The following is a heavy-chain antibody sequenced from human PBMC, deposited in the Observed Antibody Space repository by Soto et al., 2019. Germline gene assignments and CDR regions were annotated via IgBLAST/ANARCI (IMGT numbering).Heavy chain of an antibody. CDR1: GGSISSYY. Sequence: SETLSLTCTVSGGSISSYYWSWIRQPPGKRLEWIGYIVYSGSANYNPSLKSRVTISVDTSKNHFSLKLSSVTTADTAVYYCARGGIPGGSYDYLDYWGQGALVTVSS. CDR3: ARGGIPGGSYDYLDY. J-gene: IGHJ4*02. CDR2: IVYSGSA. D-gene: IGHD1-26*01. V-gene: IGHV4-59*01.